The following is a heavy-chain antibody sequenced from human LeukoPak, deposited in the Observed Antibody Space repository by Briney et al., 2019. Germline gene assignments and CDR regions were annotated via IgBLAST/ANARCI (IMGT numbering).Heavy chain of an antibody. Sequence: PGRSLRLSCVASGFTFSNYAMHWVRQAPGKGLEWVALISYGGGEKYYADSVKGRFTISRDDSKKTVYLQMDSLRVEDTAVYFCARDEGTDFDYWGRGTLVTVS. J-gene: IGHJ4*02. CDR2: ISYGGGEK. CDR1: GFTFSNYA. V-gene: IGHV3-30*01. CDR3: ARDEGTDFDY.